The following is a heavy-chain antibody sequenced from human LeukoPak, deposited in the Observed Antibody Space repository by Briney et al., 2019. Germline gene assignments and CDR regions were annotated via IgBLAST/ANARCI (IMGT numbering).Heavy chain of an antibody. D-gene: IGHD3-10*01. J-gene: IGHJ4*02. CDR3: ARHYDYAPGTL. CDR2: IDPKDADT. Sequence: GESLKISCQGLGFNFPSFWISWVRQKPGKGLEWMGRIDPKDADTNYSPAFQGHVSLSVDQSNITVYLQWSSLRASDTAIYYCARHYDYAPGTLWSQGTLVTVSS. V-gene: IGHV5-10-1*01. CDR1: GFNFPSFW.